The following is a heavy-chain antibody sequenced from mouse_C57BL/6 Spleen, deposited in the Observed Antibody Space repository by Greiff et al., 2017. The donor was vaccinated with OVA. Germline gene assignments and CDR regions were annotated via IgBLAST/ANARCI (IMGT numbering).Heavy chain of an antibody. CDR1: GFTFSSYG. Sequence: EVQRVESGGDLVKPGGSLKLSCAASGFTFSSYGMSWVRQTPDKRLEWVATISSGGSYTYYPASVKGRFTISRYNAKNTLYLQMSSLKSEDTAMYYCARHVAVVRAMDYWGQGTSVTVSS. J-gene: IGHJ4*01. CDR3: ARHVAVVRAMDY. D-gene: IGHD1-1*01. V-gene: IGHV5-6*01. CDR2: ISSGGSYT.